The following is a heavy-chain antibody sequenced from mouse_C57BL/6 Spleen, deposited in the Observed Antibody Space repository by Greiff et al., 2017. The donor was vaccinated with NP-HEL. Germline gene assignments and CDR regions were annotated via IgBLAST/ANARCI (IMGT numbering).Heavy chain of an antibody. V-gene: IGHV1-50*01. Sequence: QVQLQQPGAELVKPGASVKLSCKASGYTFTSYWMQWVKQRPGQGLEWIGEIDPSDSYTNYNQKFKGKATLTVDTSSSTAYMQLSSLTSEDSAVDYCARGTTVVAYWYFDVWGTGTTVTVSS. J-gene: IGHJ1*03. D-gene: IGHD1-1*01. CDR3: ARGTTVVAYWYFDV. CDR1: GYTFTSYW. CDR2: IDPSDSYT.